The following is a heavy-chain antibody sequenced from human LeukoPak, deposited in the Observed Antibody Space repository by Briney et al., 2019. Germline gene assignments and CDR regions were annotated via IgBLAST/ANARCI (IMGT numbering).Heavy chain of an antibody. V-gene: IGHV1-2*02. CDR1: GYTFTGYY. J-gene: IGHJ4*02. CDR3: ARAWSVGSQFDY. D-gene: IGHD2-15*01. Sequence: ASVKVSCKASGYTFTGYYMHWVRPAPGQGLEWMGWINPNSGGTNYAQKFQGRVTMTRDTSISTAYMELSRLRSDDTAVYYCARAWSVGSQFDYWGQGTLVTVSS. CDR2: INPNSGGT.